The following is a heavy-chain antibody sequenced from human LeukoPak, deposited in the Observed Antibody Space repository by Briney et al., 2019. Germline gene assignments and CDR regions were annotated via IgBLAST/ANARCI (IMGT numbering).Heavy chain of an antibody. D-gene: IGHD3-10*01. V-gene: IGHV1-8*01. CDR2: MNPNSGKI. CDR1: GYTFTSYD. Sequence: ASVKVSCKASGYTFTSYDINWVRQATGQGLEWMGYMNPNSGKIGYAQKLQGRVTMTTDTSTSTAYMELRSLRSDDTAVYYCARVKQGYYGSGSDHWGQGTLVTVSS. CDR3: ARVKQGYYGSGSDH. J-gene: IGHJ4*02.